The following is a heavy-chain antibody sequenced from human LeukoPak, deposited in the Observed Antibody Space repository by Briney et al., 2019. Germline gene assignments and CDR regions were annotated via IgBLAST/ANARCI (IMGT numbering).Heavy chain of an antibody. CDR3: ASGRLSNYYYYCMDV. D-gene: IGHD2/OR15-2a*01. V-gene: IGHV4-34*01. Sequence: PSETLSLTCAVYGGSFSGYYWSWIRQPPGKGLEWIGEINHSGSTNYNPSLKSRVTISVDTSKNQFSLKLSSVTAADTAVYYCASGRLSNYYYYCMDVWGKGTTVTVSS. J-gene: IGHJ6*03. CDR2: INHSGST. CDR1: GGSFSGYY.